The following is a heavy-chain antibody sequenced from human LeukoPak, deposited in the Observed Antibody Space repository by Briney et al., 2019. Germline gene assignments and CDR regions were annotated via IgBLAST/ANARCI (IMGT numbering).Heavy chain of an antibody. J-gene: IGHJ4*02. CDR2: INPNSGGT. V-gene: IGHV1-2*02. Sequence: EASVKVSCKASGYTFTGYYMHWVRQAPGQGLEWMGWINPNSGGTNYAQKFQGRVTMTRDTSISTAYMELSRLRSDDTAVYYCKLWFGGFTFDYWGQGTLVTVSS. D-gene: IGHD3-10*01. CDR1: GYTFTGYY. CDR3: KLWFGGFTFDY.